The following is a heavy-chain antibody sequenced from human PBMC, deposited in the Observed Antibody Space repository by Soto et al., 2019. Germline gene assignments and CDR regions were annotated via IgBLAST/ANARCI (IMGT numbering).Heavy chain of an antibody. V-gene: IGHV3-7*05. D-gene: IGHD3-10*01. CDR1: GFTFSSYW. CDR3: AREGWSLKGSVGPGSSNFDY. Sequence: GGSLRLSCAASGFTFSSYWMSWVRQAPGKGLEWVANIKQDGSEKYYVDSVKGRFTISRDNAKNSQYLQMNSLRAEDTAVYYCAREGWSLKGSVGPGSSNFDYWGQGTLVTVSS. J-gene: IGHJ4*02. CDR2: IKQDGSEK.